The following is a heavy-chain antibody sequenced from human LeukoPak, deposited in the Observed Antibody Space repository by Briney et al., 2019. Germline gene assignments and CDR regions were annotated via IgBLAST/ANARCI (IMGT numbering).Heavy chain of an antibody. V-gene: IGHV6-1*01. CDR2: TYYRSKWYN. CDR3: ARTAISDTIRDY. CDR1: GDSVSINSAA. Sequence: SQTLSLTCAISGDSVSINSAAWNWIRQSPSRGLEWLGRTYYRSKWYNDYAVSVKSRITINPDTSKNHFSLQLNSVTAADTAVYYCARTAISDTIRDYWGQGTLVTVSS. D-gene: IGHD2-2*02. J-gene: IGHJ4*02.